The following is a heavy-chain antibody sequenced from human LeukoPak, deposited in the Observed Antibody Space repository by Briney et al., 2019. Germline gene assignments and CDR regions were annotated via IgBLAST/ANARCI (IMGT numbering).Heavy chain of an antibody. J-gene: IGHJ4*02. CDR3: ARCWGWDSYYFDY. V-gene: IGHV4-38-2*02. D-gene: IGHD3-16*01. Sequence: PGETLSLPCTVSGYSISSGYYWGWIRPTPGKGLEGSGIIYHSGSTYYNPSLKSRVTISVDTSKNQFSLKLTSVTAAHTALYYCARCWGWDSYYFDYWGLGTLATVSS. CDR1: GYSISSGYY. CDR2: IYHSGST.